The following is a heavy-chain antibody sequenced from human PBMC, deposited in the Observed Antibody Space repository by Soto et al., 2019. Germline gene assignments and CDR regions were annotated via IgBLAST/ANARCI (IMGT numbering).Heavy chain of an antibody. D-gene: IGHD1-26*01. Sequence: XETLSLTCSVSGGSISNGNWWSWVRQPPGQGLEWIGEIYQSGRVNYNPSLKSRVTISVDKSKNQFSLKLSFVTAADTAVYYCARNGYYSSDFWGQGILVTVSS. CDR3: ARNGYYSSDF. V-gene: IGHV4-4*02. CDR2: IYQSGRV. CDR1: GGSISNGNW. J-gene: IGHJ4*02.